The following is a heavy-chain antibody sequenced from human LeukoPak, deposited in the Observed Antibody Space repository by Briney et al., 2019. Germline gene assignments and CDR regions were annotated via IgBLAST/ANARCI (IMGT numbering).Heavy chain of an antibody. D-gene: IGHD6-13*01. J-gene: IGHJ2*01. CDR2: TYYSGST. CDR3: ARDIRAAAYSGWYFDL. CDR1: GGSISSYY. V-gene: IGHV4-59*01. Sequence: SETLSLTCTVSGGSISSYYWSWIRQPPGKGLEWIGYTYYSGSTNYNPSLKSRVTISVDTSKNRFSLKLSSVTAADTAVYYCARDIRAAAYSGWYFDLWGRGTLVTVSS.